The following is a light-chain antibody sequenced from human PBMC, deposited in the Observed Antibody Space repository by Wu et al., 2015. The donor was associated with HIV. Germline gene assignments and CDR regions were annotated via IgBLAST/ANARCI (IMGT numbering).Light chain of an antibody. J-gene: IGKJ2*03. CDR1: QGIISSY. Sequence: EMVLTQSPGILSLSPGERATLSCRASQGIISSYLAWYQQKPGQAPRLLIYYTSIRASGIPDRFRGSGSGTDFTLTINRLEPEDFAVYYCHQYGSPPPYSFGQGTKLEIK. CDR3: HQYGSPPPYS. CDR2: YTS. V-gene: IGKV3-20*01.